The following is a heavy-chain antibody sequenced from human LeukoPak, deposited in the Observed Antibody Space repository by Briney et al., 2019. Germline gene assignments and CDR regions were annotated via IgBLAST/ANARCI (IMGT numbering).Heavy chain of an antibody. J-gene: IGHJ4*02. CDR3: AKDQWSFSYFDY. CDR2: ISGSGGST. D-gene: IGHD1-26*01. V-gene: IGHV3-23*01. CDR1: RFTFSSYA. Sequence: PGGSLRLSCAASRFTFSSYAMSWVRQAPGKGLEWVSAISGSGGSTYYADSVKGRFTISRDNSKNTLYLQMNSLRAEDTAVYYCAKDQWSFSYFDYWGQGTLVTVSS.